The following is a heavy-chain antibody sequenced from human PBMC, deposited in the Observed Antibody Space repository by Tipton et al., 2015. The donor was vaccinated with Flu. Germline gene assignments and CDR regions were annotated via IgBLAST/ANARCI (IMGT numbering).Heavy chain of an antibody. CDR2: VYPGDSDV. Sequence: VQLVQSGAEVKKPGESLRISCQAYGYTATNYWIAWVRQRPGQGLEWMGFVYPGDSDVRYSPSFQGQVSISVDWSITTAYLQWSSRKPSDPAIYYCARLEGKWLNLGPEVSLDHWGQGTRVTVPS. J-gene: IGHJ4*02. CDR1: GYTATNYW. CDR3: ARLEGKWLNLGPEVSLDH. V-gene: IGHV5-51*01. D-gene: IGHD5-24*01.